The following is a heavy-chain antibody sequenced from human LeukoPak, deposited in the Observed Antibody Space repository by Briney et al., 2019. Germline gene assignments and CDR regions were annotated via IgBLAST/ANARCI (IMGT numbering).Heavy chain of an antibody. CDR2: IKSDGSRT. CDR1: GFTFSNYW. J-gene: IGHJ4*02. D-gene: IGHD2-21*02. Sequence: GGSLRLSCAVSGFTFSNYWMHWVRQAPGKGLVWVSHIKSDGSRTDYADSVKGRFTISRDNAKNTLYLRMNSLRAEDTAVYYCARDPLPNCGGDCYPDYWGQGTLVTVSS. V-gene: IGHV3-74*01. CDR3: ARDPLPNCGGDCYPDY.